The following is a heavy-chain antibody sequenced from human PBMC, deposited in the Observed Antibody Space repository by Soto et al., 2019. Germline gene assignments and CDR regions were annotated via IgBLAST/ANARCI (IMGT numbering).Heavy chain of an antibody. CDR2: INSSGGST. V-gene: IGHV3-23*01. CDR3: ARDQSHCSGGSCYWIDY. CDR1: GFTFSSYA. D-gene: IGHD2-15*01. Sequence: PGGSLRLSCAASGFTFSSYAMSWVRQAPGKGLEWVSTINSSGGSTYYADSVKGRFTISRDNSKTTLYLQMNSLRAEDTAVYYCARDQSHCSGGSCYWIDYWCQGTQVTVSS. J-gene: IGHJ4*02.